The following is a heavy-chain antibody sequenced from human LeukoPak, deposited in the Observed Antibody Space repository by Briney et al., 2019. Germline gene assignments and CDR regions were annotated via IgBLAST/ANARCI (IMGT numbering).Heavy chain of an antibody. J-gene: IGHJ4*02. V-gene: IGHV3-23*01. CDR1: GFTFSSYA. Sequence: PGGSLRLSCAASGFTFSSYAMSWVRQAPGKGLEWVSAISGSGGSTYYADSVKGRFTISRDNSKNTLYLQMNSLRAEDTGVYYCAKCPSHELRFLEWLLNFDYWGQGTLVTVSS. CDR3: AKCPSHELRFLEWLLNFDY. CDR2: ISGSGGST. D-gene: IGHD3-3*01.